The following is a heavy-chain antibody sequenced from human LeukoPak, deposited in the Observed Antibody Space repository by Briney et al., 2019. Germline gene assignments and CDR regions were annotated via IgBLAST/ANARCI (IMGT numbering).Heavy chain of an antibody. J-gene: IGHJ4*02. CDR1: GGSISSYY. CDR3: ARGVGLWFGELLPHAKQFDY. CDR2: IYYSGST. Sequence: SETQSLTCTVSGGSISSYYWSWIRQPPGKGLEWIGYIYYSGSTNYNPSLKSRVTISVDTSKNQFSLKLSSVTAADTAVYYCARGVGLWFGELLPHAKQFDYWGQGTLVTVSS. D-gene: IGHD3-10*01. V-gene: IGHV4-59*08.